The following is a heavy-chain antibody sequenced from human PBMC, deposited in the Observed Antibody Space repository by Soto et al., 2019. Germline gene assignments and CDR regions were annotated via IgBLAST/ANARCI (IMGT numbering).Heavy chain of an antibody. V-gene: IGHV4-34*01. J-gene: IGHJ4*02. CDR3: ARLVAHYYGSGSHNSRWSWPDY. D-gene: IGHD3-10*01. CDR1: GGSFSVYY. Sequence: SETLSLTCAVYGGSFSVYYWSWIRQPPGKGLEWIGEINHSGSTNYNPSLKSRVTISVDTSKNQFSLKLSSVTAADTAVYYCARLVAHYYGSGSHNSRWSWPDYWGQGTLVTVSS. CDR2: INHSGST.